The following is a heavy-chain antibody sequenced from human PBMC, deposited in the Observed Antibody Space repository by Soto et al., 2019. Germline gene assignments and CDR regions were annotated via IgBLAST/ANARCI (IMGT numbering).Heavy chain of an antibody. CDR2: ISAYNGNT. CDR1: GYTFTSYG. J-gene: IGHJ4*02. V-gene: IGHV1-18*01. Sequence: ASVKVSCKASGYTFTSYGISWVRQAPGQGLEWMGWISAYNGNTNYAQKLQGRVTMTTDTSTSTAYMELRSLRSDDTAVYYCARVGDIIGFGELLGVPLGFDYWGQGTLVTVSS. CDR3: ARVGDIIGFGELLGVPLGFDY. D-gene: IGHD3-10*01.